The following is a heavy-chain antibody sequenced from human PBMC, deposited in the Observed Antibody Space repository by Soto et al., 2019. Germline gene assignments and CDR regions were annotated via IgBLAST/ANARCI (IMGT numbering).Heavy chain of an antibody. CDR2: INHSGST. J-gene: IGHJ4*02. Sequence: QVHLQQWGAGLLKPSETLSLTCAVYGGSFSGYYWSWIRQPPGKGLEWIGEINHSGSTNYNPSLKSRVTISVDTSKNQVSLKLSSVTAADTAVYYCASLNSFEYSSSSVDYWGQGTLVTVSS. D-gene: IGHD6-6*01. CDR3: ASLNSFEYSSSSVDY. CDR1: GGSFSGYY. V-gene: IGHV4-34*01.